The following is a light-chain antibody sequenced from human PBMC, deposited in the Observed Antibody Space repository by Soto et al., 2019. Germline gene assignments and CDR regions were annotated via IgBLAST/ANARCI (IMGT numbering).Light chain of an antibody. J-gene: IGKJ5*01. CDR2: RAS. CDR3: QQYNNWPIT. V-gene: IGKV3-15*01. CDR1: QSINTP. Sequence: TQSPATLSLSPGEVATLSCRASQSINTPLAWYQQKPGQAPRLLIYRASTRATDIPARFSGSGSGTDFTLTISSLQSEDFAIYYCQQYNNWPITFGQGTRLEIK.